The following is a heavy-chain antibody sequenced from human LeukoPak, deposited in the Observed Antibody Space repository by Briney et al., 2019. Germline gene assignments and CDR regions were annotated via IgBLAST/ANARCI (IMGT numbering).Heavy chain of an antibody. V-gene: IGHV3-13*01. Sequence: GGSLRLSCAASGFTFSSYDMHWVRQATGKGLEWVSAIGTAGDTYYPGSVKGRFTISRENAKNSLYLLMNSLRAGDTAVYYCARLYEDCSGGSCYYYFDYWGQGTLVTVSS. CDR1: GFTFSSYD. CDR3: ARLYEDCSGGSCYYYFDY. CDR2: IGTAGDT. J-gene: IGHJ4*02. D-gene: IGHD2-15*01.